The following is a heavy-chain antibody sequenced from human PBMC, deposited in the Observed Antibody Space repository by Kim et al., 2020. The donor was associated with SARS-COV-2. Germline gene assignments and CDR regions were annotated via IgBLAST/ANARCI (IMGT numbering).Heavy chain of an antibody. Sequence: RYSPSLKSRLTITKDTSKNQVVLTMTNMDPVDTATYYCAHGAFGELLFDYWGQGTLVTVSS. V-gene: IGHV2-5*01. J-gene: IGHJ4*02. D-gene: IGHD3-10*01. CDR3: AHGAFGELLFDY.